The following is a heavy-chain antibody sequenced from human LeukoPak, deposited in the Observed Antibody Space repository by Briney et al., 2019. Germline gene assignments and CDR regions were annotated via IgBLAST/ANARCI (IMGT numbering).Heavy chain of an antibody. D-gene: IGHD6-6*01. CDR1: GGTFSSYA. V-gene: IGHV1-69*05. J-gene: IGHJ3*02. CDR3: ARDRLEKGAFDI. Sequence: SVKVSCKASGGTFSSYAISWVRQAPGQGLEWMGGIITIFGTANYAQKFQGRVTITTDESTSTAYMELSSLRSEDTAVYYCARDRLEKGAFDIWGQGTMVTVSS. CDR2: IITIFGTA.